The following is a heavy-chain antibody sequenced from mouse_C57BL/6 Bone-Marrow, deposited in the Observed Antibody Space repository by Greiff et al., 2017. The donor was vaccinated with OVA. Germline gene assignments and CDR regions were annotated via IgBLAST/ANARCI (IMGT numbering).Heavy chain of an antibody. CDR2: INPTNGDT. Sequence: VQLQQSGPELVKPGASVKMSCKASGYTFTDYTMHWVKQSHGQSLEWIGYINPTNGDTSYNQKFKDKATLTVNKSSSTAYMELSSLTSEDSAVYYWATEGYDGNYDYWGKGTTLTVA. CDR1: GYTFTDYT. D-gene: IGHD2-3*01. J-gene: IGHJ2*01. V-gene: IGHV1-22*01. CDR3: ATEGYDGNYDY.